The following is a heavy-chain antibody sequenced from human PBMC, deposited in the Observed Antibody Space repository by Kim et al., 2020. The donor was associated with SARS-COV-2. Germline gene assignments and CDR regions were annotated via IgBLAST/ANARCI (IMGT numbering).Heavy chain of an antibody. J-gene: IGHJ4*02. CDR3: VKDRVGGSYPY. V-gene: IGHV3-7*03. CDR2: IKEDGSEK. Sequence: GGSLRLSCAASGFMFSNYWMSWVRQAPGKGLEWVANIKEDGSEKYHVDAVKGRFTISRDNAKNSLYLQMNSLRVEDTAVYYCVKDRVGGSYPYWGQGTLVTVSS. D-gene: IGHD1-26*01. CDR1: GFMFSNYW.